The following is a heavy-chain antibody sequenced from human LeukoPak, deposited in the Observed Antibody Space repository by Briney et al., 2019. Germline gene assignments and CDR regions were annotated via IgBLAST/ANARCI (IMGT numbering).Heavy chain of an antibody. V-gene: IGHV3-48*03. Sequence: GGSLRLSCAASGFTFSSYEMNWVRQAPGKGLEWVSYITTSGRNTYYADSVKGRFTISRDNAKNSLYLQMNSLTAEDTAVYYCAREASYDYDNLKGFYYWGQGTLVTVSS. J-gene: IGHJ4*02. CDR2: ITTSGRNT. CDR3: AREASYDYDNLKGFYY. CDR1: GFTFSSYE. D-gene: IGHD3-22*01.